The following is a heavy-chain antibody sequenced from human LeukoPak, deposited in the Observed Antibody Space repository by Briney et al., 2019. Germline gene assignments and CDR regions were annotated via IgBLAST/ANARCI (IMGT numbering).Heavy chain of an antibody. CDR3: ARDRRAAAGPYMDV. CDR1: GFTFSSYA. D-gene: IGHD6-13*01. CDR2: ISYDGSNK. Sequence: GGSLRLSCAASGFTFSSYAMHRVRQAPGKGLEWVAVISYDGSNKYYADSVKGRFTISRDNSKNTLYLQMNSLRAEDTAVYYCARDRRAAAGPYMDVWGKGTTVTVSS. V-gene: IGHV3-30*01. J-gene: IGHJ6*03.